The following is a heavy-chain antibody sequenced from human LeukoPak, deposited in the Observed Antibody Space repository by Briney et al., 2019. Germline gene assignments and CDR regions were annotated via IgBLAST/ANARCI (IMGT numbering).Heavy chain of an antibody. CDR3: ARNEDYSDSTGYYSTFYLDS. CDR2: ISWNSGSI. V-gene: IGHV3-9*01. D-gene: IGHD3-22*01. J-gene: IGHJ4*02. Sequence: GRSLRLSCAASGFTFDDYAMHWVRQAPGKGLEWVSGISWNSGSIGYVDSVKGRFTISRDNGKNAVYLQMKGLRAEDTAVYYCARNEDYSDSTGYYSTFYLDSWGQGTLVTVSS. CDR1: GFTFDDYA.